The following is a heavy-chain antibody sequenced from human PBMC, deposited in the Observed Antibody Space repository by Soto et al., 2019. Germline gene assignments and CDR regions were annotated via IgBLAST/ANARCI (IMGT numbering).Heavy chain of an antibody. CDR2: ISAYNGNT. J-gene: IGHJ6*02. D-gene: IGHD5-18*01. CDR1: GYTFTSYG. CDR3: ARDLVDTARGCCYYFCGKDV. Sequence: GASVKVSSKASGYTFTSYGISWVRQAPGQGLEWMGWISAYNGNTNYAQKLQGRVTMTTETSTSTAYMDLGSLRSDDTAVYYRARDLVDTARGCCYYFCGKDVWGQGTTVTDSS. V-gene: IGHV1-18*04.